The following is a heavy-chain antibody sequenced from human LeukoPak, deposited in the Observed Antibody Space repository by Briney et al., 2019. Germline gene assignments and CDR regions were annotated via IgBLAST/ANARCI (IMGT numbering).Heavy chain of an antibody. CDR1: GFTFSSYS. J-gene: IGHJ4*02. CDR2: ISSSSSTI. V-gene: IGHV3-48*01. D-gene: IGHD1-7*01. CDR3: ARRAPGTTGFSDY. Sequence: GGSLRLSCAASGFTFSSYSMNWVRQAPGKGLEWVSYISSSSSTIYYADSVKGRFTISRDNAKNSLYLQMNSLRAEDTAVYYCARRAPGTTGFSDYWGQGTLVTVSS.